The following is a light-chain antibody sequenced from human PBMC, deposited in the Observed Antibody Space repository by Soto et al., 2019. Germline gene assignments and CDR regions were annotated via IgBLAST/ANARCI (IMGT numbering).Light chain of an antibody. CDR1: SSDVGGYNY. J-gene: IGLJ1*01. CDR2: DVS. V-gene: IGLV2-14*01. CDR3: SSYTSSSTD. Sequence: QSALTQPASVSGSPGQSITISCTGTSSDVGGYNYVSWYQQHPGKAPKLMIYDVSNRPSGVSNRFPGSKSGNTASLTISGLQAEDEADYYCSSYTSSSTDFGTGTKVTVL.